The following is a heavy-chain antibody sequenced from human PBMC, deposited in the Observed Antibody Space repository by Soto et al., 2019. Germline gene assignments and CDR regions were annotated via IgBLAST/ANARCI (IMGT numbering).Heavy chain of an antibody. D-gene: IGHD3-3*01. CDR2: ISAYNGNT. CDR3: ARNRLAYYDFWSGYPNFDY. J-gene: IGHJ4*02. CDR1: GYTFTSYG. V-gene: IGHV1-18*01. Sequence: QVQLVQSGAEVKKPGASVKVSCKASGYTFTSYGISWVRQAPGQGLEWMGWISAYNGNTNYAQKLQGRVTMTTDTSTGTAYMELRGLRSDETAVYYCARNRLAYYDFWSGYPNFDYLGQGTQVTVSP.